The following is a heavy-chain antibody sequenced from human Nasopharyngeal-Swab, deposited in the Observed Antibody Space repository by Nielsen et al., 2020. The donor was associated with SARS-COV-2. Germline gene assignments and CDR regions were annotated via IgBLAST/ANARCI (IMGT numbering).Heavy chain of an antibody. J-gene: IGHJ5*02. V-gene: IGHV3-48*01. Sequence: EGSLRLSCAASGFTFSSYSMNWVRQAPGKGLEWVSYISSSSSTIYYADSVKGRFTISRDNAKNSLYLQMNSLRAEDTAVYYCARATRPRYCSSTSCFNWFDPWGQGTLVTVSS. CDR1: GFTFSSYS. CDR3: ARATRPRYCSSTSCFNWFDP. D-gene: IGHD2-2*01. CDR2: ISSSSSTI.